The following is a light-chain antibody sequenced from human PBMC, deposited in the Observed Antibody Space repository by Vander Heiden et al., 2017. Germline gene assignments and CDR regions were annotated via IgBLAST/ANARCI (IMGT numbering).Light chain of an antibody. Sequence: IVITQSPATLSVSPGERATFSCRASQSVTSNVAWYQQKPGQAPGLLIYGASTRATGIPARFSGSGSGTEFTLTISSLQSEDFAVYYCQQYNNWPLYTFGQGTKLEIK. CDR3: QQYNNWPLYT. CDR2: GAS. J-gene: IGKJ2*01. CDR1: QSVTSN. V-gene: IGKV3-15*01.